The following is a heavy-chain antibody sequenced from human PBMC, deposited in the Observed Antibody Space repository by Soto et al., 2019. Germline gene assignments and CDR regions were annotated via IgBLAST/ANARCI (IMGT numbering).Heavy chain of an antibody. CDR1: GLTFTSSS. CDR3: ARRLATTVSALGY. J-gene: IGHJ4*02. D-gene: IGHD4-17*01. V-gene: IGHV3-30-3*01. Sequence: WGSLRLSCTASGLTFTSSSFHWVRQAPCKGLEWVAVISENGDRQYSTESVRGRFLISRDSSKNTVYLQMNSLRPEDTGVYFCARRLATTVSALGYCGQGALVTVSS. CDR2: ISENGDRQ.